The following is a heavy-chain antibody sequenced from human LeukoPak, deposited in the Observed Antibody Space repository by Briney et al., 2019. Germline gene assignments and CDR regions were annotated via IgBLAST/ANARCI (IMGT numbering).Heavy chain of an antibody. D-gene: IGHD6-6*01. CDR1: GASFSTSPYF. CDR3: ARAGSSIVARPPDY. Sequence: SETLSLTCTVSGASFSTSPYFWGWIRQPPRRGLEWIGSVSYSGSTYYNPSLKSRVTISLDTSKNQFSLKLASVTAADTAVYYCARAGSSIVARPPDYWGQGTLVTVSS. J-gene: IGHJ4*02. V-gene: IGHV4-39*07. CDR2: VSYSGST.